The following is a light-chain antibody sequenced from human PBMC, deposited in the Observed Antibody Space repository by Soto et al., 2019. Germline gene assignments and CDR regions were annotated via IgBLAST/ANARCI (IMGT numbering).Light chain of an antibody. V-gene: IGKV3-15*01. CDR2: GTS. CDR1: QSVSSN. CDR3: LQYNNWPPVT. J-gene: IGKJ1*01. Sequence: EIVMTQSPATLSVSPGERATLSCRASQSVSSNLAWYQQKPGQAPRLLIYGTSTRATGIPGRFSGSGSGTEFTLTLSSLQSEDFAVYYCLQYNNWPPVTFGQGTKVEMK.